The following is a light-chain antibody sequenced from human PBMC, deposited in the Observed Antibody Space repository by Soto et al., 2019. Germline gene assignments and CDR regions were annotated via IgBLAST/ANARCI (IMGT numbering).Light chain of an antibody. CDR1: QFIGSN. CDR2: DAS. J-gene: IGKJ4*01. CDR3: QQYNNWPPLT. Sequence: MTQSSATLSVSPGERATLSCRASQFIGSNLAWYQQKHGEAPRLLMYDASSRATGIPARSSGSGSGTEFTLTISSLQSEDFAIYYCQQYNNWPPLTFGGGTKVDIK. V-gene: IGKV3-15*01.